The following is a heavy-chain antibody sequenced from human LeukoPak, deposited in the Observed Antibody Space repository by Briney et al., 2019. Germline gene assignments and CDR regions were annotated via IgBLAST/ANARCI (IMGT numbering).Heavy chain of an antibody. V-gene: IGHV4-4*02. Sequence: SETLSLTCAVSGGSISSSNWWSWVRQPPGKGLEWIGEIYHSGSTNYNPSLKSRVTISVDTSKNQFSLKLSSVTAADTAVYYCARGRLLWFGELSSWFDPWGQGTLVTVSS. CDR2: IYHSGST. J-gene: IGHJ5*02. CDR3: ARGRLLWFGELSSWFDP. D-gene: IGHD3-10*01. CDR1: GGSISSSNW.